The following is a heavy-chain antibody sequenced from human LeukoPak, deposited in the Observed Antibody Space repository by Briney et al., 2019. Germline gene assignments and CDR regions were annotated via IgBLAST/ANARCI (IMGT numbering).Heavy chain of an antibody. D-gene: IGHD3-9*01. CDR1: GYSISSDYYY. CDR2: IYHSGST. V-gene: IGHV4-38-2*02. CDR3: ARVVPYYDILTTEWNWFDP. J-gene: IGHJ5*02. Sequence: PSETLSLTCTVSGYSISSDYYYWGWIRQPPGKGLEWIASIYHSGSTYYNPSLKSRVTISVDTSKNQFSLKLNSVTAADTAVYYCARVVPYYDILTTEWNWFDPWGQGTLVTVSS.